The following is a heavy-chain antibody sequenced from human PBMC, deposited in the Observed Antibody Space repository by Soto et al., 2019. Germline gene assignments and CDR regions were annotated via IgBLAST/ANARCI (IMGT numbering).Heavy chain of an antibody. Sequence: QVQLVQSGAEEKKPGASVKVSCKASGYTFTSYAMHWVRQAPGQRLEWMGWINAGNGNTKYSQKFQGRVNITRDTSASTAYMELSSLRSEDTAVYYCARSPGGWLYYGEYWGQGTLVTVS. CDR2: INAGNGNT. CDR1: GYTFTSYA. V-gene: IGHV1-3*05. CDR3: ARSPGGWLYYGEY. D-gene: IGHD6-19*01. J-gene: IGHJ4*02.